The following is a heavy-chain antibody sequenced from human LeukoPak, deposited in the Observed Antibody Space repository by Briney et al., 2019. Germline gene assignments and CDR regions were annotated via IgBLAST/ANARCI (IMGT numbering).Heavy chain of an antibody. CDR2: IKQDGSEK. V-gene: IGHV3-7*01. D-gene: IGHD3-22*01. CDR1: GFTFSSYW. Sequence: GGSLRLSCAASGFTFSSYWMSWVRQAPGKGLEWVASIKQDGSEKYYVDSVKGRFTISRDNAKNSLYLQMNSLRAEDTAVYYCARDSNYYDSSGPGWFDPWGQGTLVTVSS. CDR3: ARDSNYYDSSGPGWFDP. J-gene: IGHJ5*02.